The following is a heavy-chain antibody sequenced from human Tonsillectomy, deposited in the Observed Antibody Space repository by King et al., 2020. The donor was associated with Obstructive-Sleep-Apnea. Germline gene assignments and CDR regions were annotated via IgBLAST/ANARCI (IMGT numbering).Heavy chain of an antibody. Sequence: QLVQSGGGVVQPGRALRLSWAASGFTFSSYGMHWGRQAPGKGLEWGAVRSYDGSNKYYADSVKGRFTIPRDNSKNTLYLQMNSLRAEDTAVYYCARSSYDILTGPNWFDPWGQGTLVTVSS. CDR2: RSYDGSNK. J-gene: IGHJ5*02. D-gene: IGHD3-9*01. V-gene: IGHV3-30*03. CDR1: GFTFSSYG. CDR3: ARSSYDILTGPNWFDP.